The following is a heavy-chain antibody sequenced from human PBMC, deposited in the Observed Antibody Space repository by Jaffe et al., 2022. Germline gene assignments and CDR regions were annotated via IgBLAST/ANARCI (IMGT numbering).Heavy chain of an antibody. CDR3: AKDSGGNNTDTFNI. D-gene: IGHD3-16*01. CDR2: ISGGGGST. CDR1: GFTFSTYA. Sequence: EVQLLESGGGLVQPGGSLRLSCAASGFTFSTYAMSWVRQAPGKGLEWVSSISGGGGSTYYADSLKGRFTISRDNSKNTLYLQVNSLRAEDTAVYYCAKDSGGNNTDTFNIWGQGTLVTVSS. V-gene: IGHV3-23*01. J-gene: IGHJ3*02.